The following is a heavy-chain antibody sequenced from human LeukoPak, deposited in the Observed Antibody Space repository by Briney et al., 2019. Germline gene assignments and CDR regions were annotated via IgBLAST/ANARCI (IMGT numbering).Heavy chain of an antibody. Sequence: PGRSLRLSCAASGFTFSSYAMHWVRQAPGKGLEWVAVISYDGSNKYYADSVKGRFTISRDNSKNTLYLQMNSLRAEDTAVYYCARERIASAGTLGSYFDYWGQGTLVTVSS. J-gene: IGHJ4*02. CDR1: GFTFSSYA. CDR3: ARERIASAGTLGSYFDY. V-gene: IGHV3-30-3*01. CDR2: ISYDGSNK. D-gene: IGHD6-13*01.